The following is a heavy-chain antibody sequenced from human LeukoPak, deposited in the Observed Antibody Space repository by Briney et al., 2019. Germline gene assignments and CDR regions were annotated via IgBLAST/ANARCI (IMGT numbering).Heavy chain of an antibody. J-gene: IGHJ4*02. CDR2: IYHSGRT. Sequence: PSETLSLTCTVSGYSISSGYNWGWIRQPPGKGLQWIGNIYHSGRTYYNPSLKSRVSISIDTSKNQLSLKVSSVTAADTAVYYCASTGYSSSWYEGQIDYWGQGTLVTVSS. CDR1: GYSISSGYN. V-gene: IGHV4-38-2*02. CDR3: ASTGYSSSWYEGQIDY. D-gene: IGHD6-13*01.